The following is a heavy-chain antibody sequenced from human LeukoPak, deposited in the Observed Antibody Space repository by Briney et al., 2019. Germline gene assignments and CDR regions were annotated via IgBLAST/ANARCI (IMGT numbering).Heavy chain of an antibody. CDR2: ISSSTSTM. V-gene: IGHV3-48*01. J-gene: IGHJ6*04. D-gene: IGHD3-10*02. CDR3: AELGITMIGGV. Sequence: GGSLRLSCAASGFTFSSYSMNWVRQAPGKGLEWISFISSSTSTMYYADSVKGRFTISRDNAKNSLYLQMNSLRAEDTAVYYCAELGITMIGGVWGKGTTVTISS. CDR1: GFTFSSYS.